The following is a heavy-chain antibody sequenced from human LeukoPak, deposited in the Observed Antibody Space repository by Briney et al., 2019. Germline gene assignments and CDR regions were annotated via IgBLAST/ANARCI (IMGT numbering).Heavy chain of an antibody. CDR3: AKDTDYGGNSGFDY. CDR1: GFTFDDYA. Sequence: GGSLRLSCAASGFTFDDYAMHWVRQAPGKGLEWVSGIGWNSGSIGYADSVKGRFTISRDNAKNSLYLQMNSLRAEDTALYYCAKDTDYGGNSGFDYWGQGTLVTVSS. J-gene: IGHJ4*02. V-gene: IGHV3-9*01. D-gene: IGHD4-23*01. CDR2: IGWNSGSI.